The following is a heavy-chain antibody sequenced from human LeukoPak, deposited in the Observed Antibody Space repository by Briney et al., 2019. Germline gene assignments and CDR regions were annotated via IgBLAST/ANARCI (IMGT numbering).Heavy chain of an antibody. J-gene: IGHJ4*02. D-gene: IGHD4-23*01. CDR1: GYTLTELS. V-gene: IGHV1-24*01. Sequence: ASVKVSCKVSGYTLTELSMHWVRQAPGKGLGWMGGFDPEDGETIYAQKFQGRVTMAEDTSTDTAYMELSSLRSEDTAVYYCATDLNYGGNELRDYWGQGTLVTVSS. CDR3: ATDLNYGGNELRDY. CDR2: FDPEDGET.